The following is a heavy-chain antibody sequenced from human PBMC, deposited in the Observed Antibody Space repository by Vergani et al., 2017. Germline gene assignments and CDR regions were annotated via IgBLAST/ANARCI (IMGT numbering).Heavy chain of an antibody. CDR1: GGSISSSSYY. Sequence: QLQLQESGPGLVKPSETLSLTCTVSGGSISSSSYYWSWIRQPPGKGLEWIGEINHSGSTNYNPSLRRRVPISVDTSKNQLALKRSSVTAADTAVYYCARGIVVVPAASRWAYYYYMDVWGKGTTVTVSS. J-gene: IGHJ6*03. CDR3: ARGIVVVPAASRWAYYYYMDV. CDR2: INHSGST. V-gene: IGHV4-39*07. D-gene: IGHD2-2*01.